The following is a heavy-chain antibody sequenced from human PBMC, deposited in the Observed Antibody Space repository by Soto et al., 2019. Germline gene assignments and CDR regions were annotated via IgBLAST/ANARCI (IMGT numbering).Heavy chain of an antibody. Sequence: QVQLVESGGGVVQPGRSLRLSCAASGFTFSSYAVHWVRQAPGKGLEWVAVISYDGSNKYYADSVKGRFTISRDNSKNTLYLQMNSLRAEDTAVYYCARDRIQLWLEVDYWGQGTLVTVSS. V-gene: IGHV3-30-3*01. D-gene: IGHD5-18*01. J-gene: IGHJ4*02. CDR1: GFTFSSYA. CDR2: ISYDGSNK. CDR3: ARDRIQLWLEVDY.